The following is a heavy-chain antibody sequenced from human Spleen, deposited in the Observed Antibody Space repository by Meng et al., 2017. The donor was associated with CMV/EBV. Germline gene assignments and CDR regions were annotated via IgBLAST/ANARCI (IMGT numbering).Heavy chain of an antibody. V-gene: IGHV3-11*01. CDR3: AREMGTGY. CDR2: ISGSGGST. D-gene: IGHD7-27*01. CDR1: KFTFSDYY. J-gene: IGHJ4*02. Sequence: GGSLRLSCAASKFTFSDYYMTWVRQIPGKGLEWIAYISGSGGSTYYADSVKGRFTISRDNARNLLFLQIYSLRAEDTAVYYCAREMGTGYWGQGTLVTVSS.